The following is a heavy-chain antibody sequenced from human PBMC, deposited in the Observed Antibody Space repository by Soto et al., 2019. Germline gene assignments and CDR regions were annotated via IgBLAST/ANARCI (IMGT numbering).Heavy chain of an antibody. J-gene: IGHJ3*01. Sequence: GGSLRLSCAASGFTFGSYAMSWVRQAPGKGLEWVSAISGSGGSTYHADSVKGRFTISRDNSKNTLYLQMNSLRAEDTAVYYCAKSYSSGSGAFDVWGQGTMVTVSS. CDR1: GFTFGSYA. V-gene: IGHV3-23*01. CDR3: AKSYSSGSGAFDV. D-gene: IGHD6-19*01. CDR2: ISGSGGST.